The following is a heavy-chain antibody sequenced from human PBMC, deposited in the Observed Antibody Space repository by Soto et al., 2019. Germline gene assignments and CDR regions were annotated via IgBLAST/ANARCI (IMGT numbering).Heavy chain of an antibody. Sequence: GASVKVSCKASGYTFTSYAMHWVRQAPGQGLEWMGWISAYNGNTNYAQKLQGRVTMTTDTSTSTAYMELRSLRSDDTAVYYCARDYYDSSGLSPRWFDPWGQGTLVTVSS. J-gene: IGHJ5*02. CDR1: GYTFTSYA. D-gene: IGHD3-22*01. V-gene: IGHV1-18*01. CDR3: ARDYYDSSGLSPRWFDP. CDR2: ISAYNGNT.